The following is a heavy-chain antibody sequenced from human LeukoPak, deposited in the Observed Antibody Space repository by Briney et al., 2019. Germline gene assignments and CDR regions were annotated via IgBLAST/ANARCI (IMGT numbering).Heavy chain of an antibody. V-gene: IGHV3-23*01. CDR1: GFTFSSYA. CDR3: ARQLELRSRRDAFDI. Sequence: GGSLRLSCAASGFTFSSYAMSWVRQAPGKGLEWVSAISGSGGGTYYADSVKGRFTISRDNSKNTLYLQTNSLRAEDAAVYYCARQLELRSRRDAFDIWGQGTMVTVSS. J-gene: IGHJ3*02. CDR2: ISGSGGGT. D-gene: IGHD1-7*01.